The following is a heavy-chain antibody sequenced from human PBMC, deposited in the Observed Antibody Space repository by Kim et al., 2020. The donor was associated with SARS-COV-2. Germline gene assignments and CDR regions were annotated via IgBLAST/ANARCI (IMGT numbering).Heavy chain of an antibody. CDR3: AKDRDGDTLDY. V-gene: IGHV3-30*18. D-gene: IGHD2-2*02. CDR1: GFTFSSYG. CDR2: ISYDGSNK. Sequence: GGSLRLSCAASGFTFSSYGMHWVRQAPGKGLEWVAVISYDGSNKYYADSVKGRFTISRDNSKNTLYLQMNSLRAEDTAVYYCAKDRDGDTLDYWGQGTLVTVSS. J-gene: IGHJ4*02.